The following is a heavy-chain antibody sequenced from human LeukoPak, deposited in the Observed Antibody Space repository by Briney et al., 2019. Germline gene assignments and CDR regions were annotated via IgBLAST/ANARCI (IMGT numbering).Heavy chain of an antibody. CDR3: AKFAEYYDFWSGYSDYFDY. J-gene: IGHJ4*02. CDR2: ISGSGGST. V-gene: IGHV3-23*01. D-gene: IGHD3-3*01. Sequence: PSETLSLTCAVYGGSFSGYYWSWIRQPPGKGLEWVSAISGSGGSTYYADSVKGRFTISRDNSKNTLYLQMNSLRAEDTAVYYCAKFAEYYDFWSGYSDYFDYWGQGTLVTVSS. CDR1: GGSFSGYY.